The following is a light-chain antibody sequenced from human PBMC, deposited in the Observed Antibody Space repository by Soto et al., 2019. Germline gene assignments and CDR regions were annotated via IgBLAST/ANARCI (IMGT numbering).Light chain of an antibody. Sequence: QSALTQPASVSGSPGQSITISCTGTSSDVGGYNYVSWYQQHPGKAPKLMIYDVSNRPSGVSNRFSGSKSGNTASLTIPGLQAEDEADYYCSSYTSGSTRVFGGGTKVTVL. CDR2: DVS. V-gene: IGLV2-14*01. J-gene: IGLJ3*02. CDR3: SSYTSGSTRV. CDR1: SSDVGGYNY.